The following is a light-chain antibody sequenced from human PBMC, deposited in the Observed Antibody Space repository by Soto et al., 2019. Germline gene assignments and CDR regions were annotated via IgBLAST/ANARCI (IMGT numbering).Light chain of an antibody. Sequence: QSVLTQSPSASGTPGQRVTISCSGSSSNIGSNYVYWYQQLPGTAPKLLIYRNDERPSGVPDRVSGSKSDTSASLAISGLRSEDEADYFCAAWDDSLSAAGFCGGTKVTVL. J-gene: IGLJ2*01. CDR1: SSNIGSNY. CDR3: AAWDDSLSAAG. CDR2: RND. V-gene: IGLV1-47*01.